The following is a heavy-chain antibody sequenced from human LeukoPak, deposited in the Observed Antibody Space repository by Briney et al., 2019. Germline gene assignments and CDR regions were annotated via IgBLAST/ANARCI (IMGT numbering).Heavy chain of an antibody. CDR1: GFTVSNNY. CDR2: IYSGGNT. J-gene: IGHJ4*02. Sequence: GGSLRLSCAASGFTVSNNYMSWVRQAPGKGLEWVSLIYSGGNTYYADSLKGRFTISRDNSKNTLYLQMNSLRAEDTAVYYCAKDKIGSGWPYYFDYWGQGTLVTVSS. V-gene: IGHV3-53*01. D-gene: IGHD6-19*01. CDR3: AKDKIGSGWPYYFDY.